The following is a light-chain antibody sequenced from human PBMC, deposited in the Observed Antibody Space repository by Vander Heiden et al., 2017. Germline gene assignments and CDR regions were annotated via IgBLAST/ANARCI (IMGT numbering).Light chain of an antibody. V-gene: IGKV4-1*01. CDR1: QSVLYSSNNKNY. CDR2: WAS. CDR3: QQDDSIPLT. Sequence: DIVMTQSPDSLAVSLGERATINCKSSQSVLYSSNNKNYLAWYQQKPGQPPKLLIYWASTRESGVPDRFSGSGSGTDFTLTISSLQAEDVAVYYCQQDDSIPLTLGGGTKVEIK. J-gene: IGKJ4*01.